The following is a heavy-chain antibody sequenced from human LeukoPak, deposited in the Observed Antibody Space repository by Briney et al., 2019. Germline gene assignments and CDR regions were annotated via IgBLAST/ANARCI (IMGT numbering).Heavy chain of an antibody. CDR1: GYTFTSYG. CDR2: ISAYNGNT. J-gene: IGHJ6*03. CDR3: ARELGYCSSTSCRIYYYYMDV. D-gene: IGHD2-2*01. Sequence: GASVKVSCKASGYTFTSYGISWVRQAPGQGLEWMGWISAYNGNTNYAQKLQGRVTMTTDISTSTAYMELRSLRSDDTAMYYCARELGYCSSTSCRIYYYYMDVWGKGTTVTVSS. V-gene: IGHV1-18*01.